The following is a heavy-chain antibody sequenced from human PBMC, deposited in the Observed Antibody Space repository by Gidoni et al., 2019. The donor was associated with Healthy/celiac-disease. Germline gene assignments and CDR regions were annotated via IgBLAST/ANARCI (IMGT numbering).Heavy chain of an antibody. J-gene: IGHJ2*01. CDR3: ARLGRGCGGDCYPHYWYFDL. Sequence: QLQLQESGPGLVKPSETLSLTCTVSGGSISSSSYYWGWIRQPPGKGLEWIGSIYYSGSTYYNPSLKSRVTISVDTSKNQFSLKLSSVTAADTAVYYCARLGRGCGGDCYPHYWYFDLWGRGTLVTVSS. CDR1: GGSISSSSYY. CDR2: IYYSGST. V-gene: IGHV4-39*01. D-gene: IGHD2-21*02.